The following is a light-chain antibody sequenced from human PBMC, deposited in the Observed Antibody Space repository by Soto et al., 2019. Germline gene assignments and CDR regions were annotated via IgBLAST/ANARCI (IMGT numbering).Light chain of an antibody. CDR3: QQYNNWPWT. J-gene: IGKJ1*01. CDR1: QSISDT. Sequence: ILMTQTPATLSVSPGGRATLSCRASQSISDTLAWYQQKPGQAPRLLIYSASRRATGFPGRFSGSGSGTDFTLTISSLQSEDLAVYYCQQYNNWPWTFGQGTNVAIK. V-gene: IGKV3-15*01. CDR2: SAS.